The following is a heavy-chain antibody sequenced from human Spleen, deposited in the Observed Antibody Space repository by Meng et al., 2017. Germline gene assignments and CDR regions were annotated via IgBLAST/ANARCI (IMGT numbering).Heavy chain of an antibody. CDR1: GGSISSSNW. CDR2: IYHSGIT. Sequence: QVLLQESGPGLVKPSGTLSLTCAVSGGSISSSNWWSWVRQPPGKGLEWIGKIYHSGITIYNPSLKSRVTISVDTSKNQFSLKLSSVTAADTAVYYCASSMTTVTAEIDYWGQGTLVTVSS. D-gene: IGHD4-17*01. V-gene: IGHV4-4*02. J-gene: IGHJ4*02. CDR3: ASSMTTVTAEIDY.